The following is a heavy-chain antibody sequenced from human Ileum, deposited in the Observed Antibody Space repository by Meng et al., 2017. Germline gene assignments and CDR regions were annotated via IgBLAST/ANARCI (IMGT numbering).Heavy chain of an antibody. CDR1: GGSFSGYY. Sequence: QVQLQQWGAGLLKPSETLSLTCAVYGGSFSGYYWSWIRQPPGKGLEWIGEINHSGSTNYNPSLKSRVTISVDTSANRFSLNLNSVTAADTAVYFCARGAYLGSGYYFDYWGQGALVTVSS. CDR2: INHSGST. V-gene: IGHV4-34*01. CDR3: ARGAYLGSGYYFDY. D-gene: IGHD3-10*01. J-gene: IGHJ4*02.